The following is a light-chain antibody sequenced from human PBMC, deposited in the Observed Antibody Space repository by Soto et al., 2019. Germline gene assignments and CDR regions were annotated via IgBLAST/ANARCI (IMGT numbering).Light chain of an antibody. J-gene: IGKJ1*01. CDR3: QQYNNWPRT. CDR2: GAS. V-gene: IGKV3-15*01. CDR1: QSVSSK. Sequence: EVVMTQSPATLSVSPGERATLSCRASQSVSSKLAWYQHKPGQAPRLLIFGASTRATGIPARFSGSGSGTEFTLTISSLQSEDSAVYYCQQYNNWPRTFGQGTKVELK.